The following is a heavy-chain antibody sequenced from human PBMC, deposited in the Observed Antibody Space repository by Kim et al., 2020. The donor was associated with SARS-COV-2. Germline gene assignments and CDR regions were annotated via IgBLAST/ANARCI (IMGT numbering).Heavy chain of an antibody. CDR1: GFTFSSYS. D-gene: IGHD3-10*01. CDR3: ARCYYGSGSYPRWIDY. V-gene: IGHV3-21*01. CDR2: ISSDNSYI. J-gene: IGHJ4*02. Sequence: GGSLRLSCAASGFTFSSYSMNWVRQAPGKGLEWVSSISSDNSYIYYADSLKGRFTISRDNAKNSLYLQMNSLRAEDTAVYYCARCYYGSGSYPRWIDYWGQGTLVTVSS.